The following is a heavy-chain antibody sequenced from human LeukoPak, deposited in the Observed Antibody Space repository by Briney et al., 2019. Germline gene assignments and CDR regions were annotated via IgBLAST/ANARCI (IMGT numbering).Heavy chain of an antibody. CDR1: GGSFSGYY. V-gene: IGHV4-34*01. D-gene: IGHD4-17*01. Sequence: PSETLSLTCAVYGGSFSGYYWSWIRQPPGKGLEWIGEINHSGSTNYNPSLKSRVTISVDTSKNQFSLKLSSVTAADTAVYYCARRRRTTMTPFDYWGQGTLVTVSS. CDR3: ARRRRTTMTPFDY. CDR2: INHSGST. J-gene: IGHJ4*02.